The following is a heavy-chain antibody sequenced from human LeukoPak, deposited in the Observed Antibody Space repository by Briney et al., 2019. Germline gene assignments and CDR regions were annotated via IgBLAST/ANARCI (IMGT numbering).Heavy chain of an antibody. CDR2: INHSGST. V-gene: IGHV4-34*01. CDR1: GGSFSGYY. Sequence: PSETLSLTCAVYGGSFSGYYWNWIRQPPGKGLEWIGEINHSGSTKYNPSLKSRVTISVDTSKNQFSLKLSSVTAADTAVYYCARGDYDYVWGSLWDGYWGQGTLVTVSS. D-gene: IGHD3-16*01. CDR3: ARGDYDYVWGSLWDGY. J-gene: IGHJ4*02.